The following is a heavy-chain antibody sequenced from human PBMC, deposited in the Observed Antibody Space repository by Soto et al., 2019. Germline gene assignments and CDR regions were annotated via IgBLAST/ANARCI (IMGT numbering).Heavy chain of an antibody. Sequence: QVQLVESGGGVVQPGRSLRLSCAASGFTFSSYGMHWVRQAPGKRLEWVAVISYDGSNKYYAESVKGRFTISRDKSKNTLYLQMTSLRAEDTAVYYCAKDQSHSTYDYYCMAVWGQVTTVTVAS. CDR1: GFTFSSYG. D-gene: IGHD2-15*01. V-gene: IGHV3-30*18. CDR3: AKDQSHSTYDYYCMAV. CDR2: ISYDGSNK. J-gene: IGHJ6*02.